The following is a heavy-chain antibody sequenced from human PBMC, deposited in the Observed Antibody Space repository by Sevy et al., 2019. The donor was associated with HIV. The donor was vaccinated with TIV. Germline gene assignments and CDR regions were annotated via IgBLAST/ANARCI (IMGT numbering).Heavy chain of an antibody. Sequence: SETLSLTCTVSSDSISSSSYFWGWVRQPPGKGLEWIASVYYSGDTYYNPSLKSRVTVSIDTSTNNFSLKVTSVSARDTAVYYCAGHRVHDYVRGTSGPFDVWGRGTRVTVSS. J-gene: IGHJ2*01. V-gene: IGHV4-39*01. D-gene: IGHD3-16*01. CDR2: VYYSGDT. CDR1: SDSISSSSYF. CDR3: AGHRVHDYVRGTSGPFDV.